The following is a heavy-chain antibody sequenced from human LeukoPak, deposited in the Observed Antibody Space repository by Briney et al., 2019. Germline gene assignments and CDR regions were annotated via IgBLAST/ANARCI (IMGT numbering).Heavy chain of an antibody. CDR3: ARLPTGSPLHY. J-gene: IGHJ4*02. D-gene: IGHD1-14*01. CDR1: GLTFSSYW. Sequence: GGSLRLSCAASGLTFSSYWMRWVRQAPGKGLVWVSSISSDGSGTRYADSVKGRFTISRDNAKDTLYLQMNSLRAEDTAVYYCARLPTGSPLHYWGQGTLVTVSS. CDR2: ISSDGSGT. V-gene: IGHV3-74*01.